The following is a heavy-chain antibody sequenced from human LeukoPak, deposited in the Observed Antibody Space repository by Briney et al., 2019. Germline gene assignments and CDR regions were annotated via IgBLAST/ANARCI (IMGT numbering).Heavy chain of an antibody. V-gene: IGHV1-8*01. CDR2: MNPSSGNT. CDR3: TRAWSGGSDAFDI. CDR1: GYTFSNYD. J-gene: IGHJ3*02. D-gene: IGHD3-3*01. Sequence: ASVKVSCKASGYTFSNYDINWVRRATGQGLEWMGWMNPSSGNTGYAQKFQGRVTMTWSTSMTTAYMESSSLRSEDTAMYYCTRAWSGGSDAFDIWGQGTMVTVSS.